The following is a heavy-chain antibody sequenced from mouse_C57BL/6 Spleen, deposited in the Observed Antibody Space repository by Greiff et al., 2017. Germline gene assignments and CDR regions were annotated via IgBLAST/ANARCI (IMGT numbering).Heavy chain of an antibody. Sequence: VQLQQSGAELVRPGASVTLSCKASGYTFTDYEMHWVKQTPVHGLEWIGAIDPETGGTAYNQKFKGKAILTADKSSSTAYMELRSLTSEDSAVYYCTGTAVRYFDVWGTGTTVTVSS. D-gene: IGHD1-1*01. CDR3: TGTAVRYFDV. V-gene: IGHV1-15*01. CDR1: GYTFTDYE. J-gene: IGHJ1*03. CDR2: IDPETGGT.